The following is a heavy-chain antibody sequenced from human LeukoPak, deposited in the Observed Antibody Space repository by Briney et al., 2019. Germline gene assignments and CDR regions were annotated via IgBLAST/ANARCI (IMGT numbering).Heavy chain of an antibody. CDR1: GYTFTGYY. CDR2: INPNSGGT. D-gene: IGHD1-26*01. Sequence: ASVNVSCKASGYTFTGYYMHWVRQAPGQGLEWMGWINPNSGGTNYAQKFQGWVTMTRDTSISTAYMELSRLRSDDTAVYYCARCNRYSGSYCLDYWGQGTLVTVSS. V-gene: IGHV1-2*04. J-gene: IGHJ4*02. CDR3: ARCNRYSGSYCLDY.